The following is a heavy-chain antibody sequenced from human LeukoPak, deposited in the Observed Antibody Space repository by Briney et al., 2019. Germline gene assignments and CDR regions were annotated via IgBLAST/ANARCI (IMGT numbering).Heavy chain of an antibody. CDR3: AGGSSGWYSVAY. V-gene: IGHV1-46*01. CDR1: GYTFTSYY. D-gene: IGHD6-19*01. CDR2: INPSGGST. J-gene: IGHJ4*02. Sequence: ASVKVSCKASGYTFTSYYMHWVRQAPGQGLEWMGIINPSGGSTSYAQKFQSRVTMTRDTSTSTVYMELSSLRSEDTAVYYCAGGSSGWYSVAYWGQGTLVTVSP.